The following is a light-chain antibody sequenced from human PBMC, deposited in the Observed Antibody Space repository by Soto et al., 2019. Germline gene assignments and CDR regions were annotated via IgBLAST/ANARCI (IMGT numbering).Light chain of an antibody. CDR3: LQRYSTPLLT. CDR2: AAS. V-gene: IGKV1-39*01. J-gene: IGKJ4*02. CDR1: QSISSY. Sequence: DIQMTQSPSSLSASVGDRVTITCRASQSISSYLNWYQQKPGTDPKLLIYAASSLQIGVPSRFSGLGSVADFTLTISILHTEDFATYYCLQRYSTPLLTFGGGTKVEI.